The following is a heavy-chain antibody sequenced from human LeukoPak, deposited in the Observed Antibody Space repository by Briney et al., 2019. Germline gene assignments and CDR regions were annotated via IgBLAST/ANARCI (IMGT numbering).Heavy chain of an antibody. CDR3: ASTHEAYYYDSSGFLLDP. J-gene: IGHJ5*02. CDR2: IYYSGST. Sequence: SSETLSLTCTVSGGSISSSSYYWGWIRQPPGKGLEWIGSIYYSGSTYYNPSLKSRVTISVDTSKNQFSLKLSSVTAADTAVYYCASTHEAYYYDSSGFLLDPWGQGTLVTVSS. CDR1: GGSISSSSYY. V-gene: IGHV4-39*01. D-gene: IGHD3-22*01.